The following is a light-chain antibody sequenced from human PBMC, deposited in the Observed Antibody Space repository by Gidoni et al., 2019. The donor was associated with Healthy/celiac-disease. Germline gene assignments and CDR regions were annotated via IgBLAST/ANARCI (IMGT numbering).Light chain of an antibody. CDR3: QQRSNWPSLT. V-gene: IGKV3-11*01. Sequence: ESVLTQSPATLSLSPGERATLSCRASQSVSSYLAWYQQKPGQAPRLLIYDASNRATGIPARLRGSGSGTDFTLTISSLEPEAFAFYYCQQRSNWPSLTFXGXTKVEIK. CDR2: DAS. J-gene: IGKJ4*01. CDR1: QSVSSY.